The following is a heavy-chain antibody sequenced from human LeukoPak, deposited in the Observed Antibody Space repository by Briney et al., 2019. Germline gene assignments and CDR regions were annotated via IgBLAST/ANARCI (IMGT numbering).Heavy chain of an antibody. V-gene: IGHV3-48*01. CDR2: IRSSSSTI. CDR1: GFTFSSYS. Sequence: GGSLRLSCAASGFTFSSYSMNWVRQAPGKGLEWVSYIRSSSSTIYYADSVKGRFTISRDNSKNTLYLQMNSLRAEDTAVYYCAKDSHGGIVGRPDAFDIWGQGTMVTVSS. D-gene: IGHD1-26*01. CDR3: AKDSHGGIVGRPDAFDI. J-gene: IGHJ3*02.